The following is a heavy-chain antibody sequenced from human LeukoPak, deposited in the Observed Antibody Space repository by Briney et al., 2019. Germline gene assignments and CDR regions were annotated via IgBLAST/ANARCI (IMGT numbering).Heavy chain of an antibody. CDR2: IRYDGSNK. V-gene: IGHV3-30*02. Sequence: GGSLRLSCAASGFTFDDYGMSWVRQAPGKGLEWVAFIRYDGSNKYYADSVKGRFTISRDNSKNTLYLQMDSLRAEDTAIYYCAKDSSVYHYDSRNFEYWGQGTLVTVSS. D-gene: IGHD3-22*01. CDR1: GFTFDDYG. J-gene: IGHJ4*02. CDR3: AKDSSVYHYDSRNFEY.